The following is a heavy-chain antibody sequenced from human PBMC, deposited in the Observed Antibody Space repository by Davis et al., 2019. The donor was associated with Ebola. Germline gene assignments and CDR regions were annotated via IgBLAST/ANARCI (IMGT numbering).Heavy chain of an antibody. V-gene: IGHV3-23*01. J-gene: IGHJ5*02. D-gene: IGHD4-17*01. Sequence: GESLKISCAASGFIFSSYAMSWVRQAPGKGLEWVSSISVRSITYHADSVKGRFTIHRDNSKNTLYLQMNSLGAEDTAVYYCAKVHPPTTVTTGWFDPWGQGTLVTVAS. CDR1: GFIFSSYA. CDR2: ISVRSIT. CDR3: AKVHPPTTVTTGWFDP.